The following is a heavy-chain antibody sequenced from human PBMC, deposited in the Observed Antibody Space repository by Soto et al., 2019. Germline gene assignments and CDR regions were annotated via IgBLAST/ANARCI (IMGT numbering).Heavy chain of an antibody. V-gene: IGHV4-34*01. CDR1: GGSFTDYY. D-gene: IGHD3-22*01. CDR3: ARGEYDSSGLYSWAPLGFDV. J-gene: IGHJ6*02. Sequence: QVQLRQWGAGLLKPSETLVLTCAVSGGSFTDYYWGWIRQSPGKGLEWIGEINHSASSTYNPSLASRVTIQVDTSKKQFSLRLTSVTAADTAMYYCARGEYDSSGLYSWAPLGFDVWGQGTTVTVSS. CDR2: INHSASS.